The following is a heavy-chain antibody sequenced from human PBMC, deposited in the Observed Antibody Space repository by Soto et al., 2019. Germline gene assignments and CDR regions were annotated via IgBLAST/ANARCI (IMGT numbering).Heavy chain of an antibody. CDR3: AKDRDSTSPGPDY. CDR2: ISGSGDRT. J-gene: IGHJ4*02. D-gene: IGHD3-22*01. Sequence: EVQLLESGGGLVQPGGSLRLSCAASGFTFSSYAMSWVRQAPGKGLEWVSAISGSGDRTYYADSVKGRFTISRDNFKNTLYLQMSSLRAEDTAVYYCAKDRDSTSPGPDYWGQGTLVTVSS. V-gene: IGHV3-23*01. CDR1: GFTFSSYA.